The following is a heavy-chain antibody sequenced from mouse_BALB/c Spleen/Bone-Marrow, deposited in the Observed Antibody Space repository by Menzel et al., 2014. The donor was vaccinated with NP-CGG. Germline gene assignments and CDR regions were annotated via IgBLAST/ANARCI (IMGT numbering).Heavy chain of an antibody. CDR3: ARNDYGNPHYAMDY. Sequence: VQRVESGPGLVQPSQSLFITCTVSGFSVISYGVHWVRQPPGKGLEWLGVIWSGGSTDYNAAFISRLSISKDNSKSQVFFKMSSLQADDTAIYYCARNDYGNPHYAMDYWGQGTSVTVSS. J-gene: IGHJ4*01. D-gene: IGHD2-1*01. V-gene: IGHV2-4*02. CDR1: GFSVISYG. CDR2: IWSGGST.